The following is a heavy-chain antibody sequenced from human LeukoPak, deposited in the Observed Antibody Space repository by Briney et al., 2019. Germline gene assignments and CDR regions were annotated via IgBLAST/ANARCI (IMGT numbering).Heavy chain of an antibody. CDR2: ISGSGGST. V-gene: IGHV3-23*01. J-gene: IGHJ4*02. CDR3: AKDLRQWLVPWDY. D-gene: IGHD6-19*01. Sequence: AGGSLRLSCAASGFTFSSYAMSWVRQAPGKGLEWVSAISGSGGSTYYADSVKGRFTISRDNSKNTLYLQMNSLRAEDTAIYYCAKDLRQWLVPWDYWGQGTLVTVSS. CDR1: GFTFSSYA.